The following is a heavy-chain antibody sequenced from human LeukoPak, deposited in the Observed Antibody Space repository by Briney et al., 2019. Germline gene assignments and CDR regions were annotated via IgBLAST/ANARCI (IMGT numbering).Heavy chain of an antibody. V-gene: IGHV3-23*01. CDR1: GFTFSNYA. CDR2: ITGSGGIT. CDR3: AKDELVPVAGPFDY. Sequence: PGGSLRLSCVASGFTFSNYAMSWVRQAPGKGLEWVSGITGSGGITYHADSVKGRFTTSRDNSKNTLHLQMNSLRAVDTAIYYCAKDELVPVAGPFDYWGQGTLVTVSS. D-gene: IGHD6-19*01. J-gene: IGHJ4*02.